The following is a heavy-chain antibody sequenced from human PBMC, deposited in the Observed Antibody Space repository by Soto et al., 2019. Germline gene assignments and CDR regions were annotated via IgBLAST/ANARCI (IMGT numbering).Heavy chain of an antibody. V-gene: IGHV3-33*01. CDR1: GFTFSSYG. D-gene: IGHD6-13*01. J-gene: IGHJ4*02. Sequence: QVQLVESGGGVVQPGRSLRLSCAASGFTFSSYGRHWVRQAPGKGLEWVAVIWYDGSNKYYADSVKGRFTISRDNSKNMLYLQMNSLRAEDTAVYYCARDVPYSSSWYGGDYWGQGTLVTVSS. CDR3: ARDVPYSSSWYGGDY. CDR2: IWYDGSNK.